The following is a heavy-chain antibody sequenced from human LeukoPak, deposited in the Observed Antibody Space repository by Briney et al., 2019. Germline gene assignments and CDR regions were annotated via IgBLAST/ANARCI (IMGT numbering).Heavy chain of an antibody. CDR2: IYHSGST. V-gene: IGHV4-38-2*01. D-gene: IGHD2-2*01. J-gene: IGHJ5*02. Sequence: SETLSLTCAVSGYSISSDFYWGWIRQPPGKGLEWIGSIYHSGSTYYNPSLKSRVTISVDTSKNQFSLKLSSVTAADTALYYCARATYCSTTSCYAGRFNWFDPWGQGTLVTVSS. CDR1: GYSISSDFY. CDR3: ARATYCSTTSCYAGRFNWFDP.